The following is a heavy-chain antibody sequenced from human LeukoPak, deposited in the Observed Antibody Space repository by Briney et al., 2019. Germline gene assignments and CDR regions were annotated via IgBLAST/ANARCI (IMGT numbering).Heavy chain of an antibody. CDR1: GFTFSSYA. V-gene: IGHV3-23*01. CDR3: AKLWFGELLLDY. J-gene: IGHJ4*02. D-gene: IGHD3-10*01. Sequence: GGSLRLSCAASGFTFSSYAMSWVRQAPGKGLEWLSAISGSGGSTYYADSVKGRFTISRDNSKNTLYLQMNSLRAEDTAVYYCAKLWFGELLLDYWGQGTLVTVSS. CDR2: ISGSGGST.